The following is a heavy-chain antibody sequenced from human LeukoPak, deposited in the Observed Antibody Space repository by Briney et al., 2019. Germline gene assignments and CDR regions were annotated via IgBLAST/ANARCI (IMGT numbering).Heavy chain of an antibody. J-gene: IGHJ4*02. CDR3: AKDLSSGSYCDLHY. CDR2: ISGSGGST. D-gene: IGHD1-26*01. CDR1: GFTFSSYA. V-gene: IGHV3-23*01. Sequence: VGSLRLSCAASGFTFSSYAMSWVRQAPGKGLEWVSAISGSGGSTYYADSVKGRFTISRDNSKNTLYLQMNSLRAEDTAVYYCAKDLSSGSYCDLHYWVQGTLVTVSS.